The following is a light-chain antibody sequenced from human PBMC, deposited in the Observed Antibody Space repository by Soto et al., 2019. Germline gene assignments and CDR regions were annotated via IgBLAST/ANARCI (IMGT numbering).Light chain of an antibody. Sequence: VVTQSPGAVSLSQGERATLSCRASQTVRNNYLAWYQQKPGQAPRLLIYDASSRATGVPDRFSGSGSGTDFTLTISRLEPEDFAVYYCQQYGSSGTFGQGTKVDI. J-gene: IGKJ1*01. CDR3: QQYGSSGT. CDR1: QTVRNNY. V-gene: IGKV3-20*01. CDR2: DAS.